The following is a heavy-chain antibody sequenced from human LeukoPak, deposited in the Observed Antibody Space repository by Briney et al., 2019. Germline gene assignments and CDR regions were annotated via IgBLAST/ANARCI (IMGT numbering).Heavy chain of an antibody. V-gene: IGHV3-23*01. Sequence: GGSLRLSCADSRFTFSSYTMNWVRQAPGKGLEGVSGISANAVSTYSADSVKGRFTISRDNSKNTLYLHMDRLGTEDTAVYYCASMPSTEIYYFYYMDVWGKGTTVTVSS. CDR1: RFTFSSYT. J-gene: IGHJ6*03. CDR3: ASMPSTEIYYFYYMDV. D-gene: IGHD2-2*01. CDR2: ISANAVST.